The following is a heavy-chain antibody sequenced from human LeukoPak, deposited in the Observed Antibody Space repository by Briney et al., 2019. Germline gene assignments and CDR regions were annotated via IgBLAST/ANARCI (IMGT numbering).Heavy chain of an antibody. CDR3: AKDWRGVGAYLDY. D-gene: IGHD1-26*01. J-gene: IGHJ4*02. CDR1: GFTFSDYA. V-gene: IGHV3-23*01. CDR2: IRGGGSVT. Sequence: GGSLRLSCVASGFTFSDYAMTWVRQAPGKGLEWVSAIRGGGSVTYYADSVKGRFTISRDNLKNTIYLQMSSLRGEDTAVYYRAKDWRGVGAYLDYWGQGTLVTVSS.